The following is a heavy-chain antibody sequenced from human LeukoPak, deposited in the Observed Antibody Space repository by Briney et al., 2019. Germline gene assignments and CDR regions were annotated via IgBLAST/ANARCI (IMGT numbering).Heavy chain of an antibody. CDR2: IYSGGAI. Sequence: GGSLRLSCVDFGGGRISKKKSWVRQAPGKGLEWVSLIYSGGAIRYADSVKGRFTISRDSSKNTLFLQMNDLTVEDTARYYCARRPGNWGQGILVTVSS. CDR3: ARRPGN. CDR1: GGGRISKK. D-gene: IGHD1-14*01. V-gene: IGHV3-53*01. J-gene: IGHJ4*02.